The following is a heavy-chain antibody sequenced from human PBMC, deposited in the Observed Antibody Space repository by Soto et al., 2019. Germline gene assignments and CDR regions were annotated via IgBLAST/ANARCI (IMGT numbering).Heavy chain of an antibody. D-gene: IGHD4-17*01. V-gene: IGHV3-7*01. CDR2: IKQDGSEK. Sequence: PGGSLRLSCAASGFTFSSYWMSWVRQAPGKGLERVSNIKQDGSEKYYVDSVKGRFTISRDNATNSLYLQMNSLRAEDTAVYYCARAPTFLRWRPLRGQGTLVTVSS. CDR3: ARAPTFLRWRPL. CDR1: GFTFSSYW. J-gene: IGHJ4*02.